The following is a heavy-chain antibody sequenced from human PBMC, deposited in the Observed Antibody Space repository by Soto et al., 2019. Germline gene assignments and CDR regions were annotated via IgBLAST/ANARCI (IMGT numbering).Heavy chain of an antibody. CDR3: AREENDYSNYGWFDP. D-gene: IGHD4-4*01. J-gene: IGHJ5*02. V-gene: IGHV4-59*01. Sequence: QAQLQESGPGLVKPSETLSLTCTVSGGSISSYYWSWIRQPPGKGLEWIGYIYYSGSTNYNPSLKSRVTISVDTSKNQFSLKLSSVTAADTAVYYCAREENDYSNYGWFDPWGQGTLVTVSS. CDR1: GGSISSYY. CDR2: IYYSGST.